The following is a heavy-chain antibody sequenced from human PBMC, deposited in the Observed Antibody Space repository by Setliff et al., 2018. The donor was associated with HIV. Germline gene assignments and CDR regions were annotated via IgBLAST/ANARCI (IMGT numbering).Heavy chain of an antibody. CDR3: ARDGGGSTKGAFDI. V-gene: IGHV1-69*13. J-gene: IGHJ3*02. Sequence: SVKVSCKASGGTFSSYAISWVRQAPGQGLEWMGGIIPIFGTANYAQKFQGRVTITADESTSTAYMELSSLRSEDTAVYYCARDGGGSTKGAFDIWGQGTMVTVSS. CDR1: GGTFSSYA. CDR2: IIPIFGTA. D-gene: IGHD1-26*01.